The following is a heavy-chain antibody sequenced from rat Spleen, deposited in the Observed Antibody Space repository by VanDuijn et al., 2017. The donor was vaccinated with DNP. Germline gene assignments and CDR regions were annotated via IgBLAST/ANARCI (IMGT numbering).Heavy chain of an antibody. Sequence: EVLLVESGGGLVQPGRSLKLSCAASGFTFSDYYMAWVRQAPTKGLEWVAYIRFDGATTSYGVSVKGRFTIHRDNAKSILYLQMNSLRSEDMATYYCARWSSSHWYFDFWGPGTMVTVSS. CDR2: IRFDGATT. J-gene: IGHJ1*01. D-gene: IGHD1-2*01. CDR1: GFTFSDYY. CDR3: ARWSSSHWYFDF. V-gene: IGHV5-22*01.